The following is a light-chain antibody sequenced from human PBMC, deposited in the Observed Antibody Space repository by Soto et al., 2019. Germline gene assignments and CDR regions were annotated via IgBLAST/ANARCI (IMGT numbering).Light chain of an antibody. V-gene: IGKV1-5*01. J-gene: IGKJ1*01. Sequence: DSQMTQSPSTLSASVGDRVTITSRASQSISSWLAWYQQKPGKAPKLLIDDASSLESGVPSRFSGSGSGTEFTLTISSLQPDDFATYYCQQYNSYSRTFGQGTKVEIK. CDR2: DAS. CDR3: QQYNSYSRT. CDR1: QSISSW.